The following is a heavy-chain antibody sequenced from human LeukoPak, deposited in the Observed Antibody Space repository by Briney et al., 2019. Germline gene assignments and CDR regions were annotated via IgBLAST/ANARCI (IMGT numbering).Heavy chain of an antibody. D-gene: IGHD7-27*01. CDR2: ISYDGSNK. Sequence: PGRSLRLSCAASGFTFSSYAMHWVRQAPGKGLEWVAVISYDGSNKYYADSVKGRFSISRDNSKSTLYLQMNSLRAEDTAVYYCARGPLGPYYYYMDVWGEGTTVTVSS. V-gene: IGHV3-30*04. CDR3: ARGPLGPYYYYMDV. CDR1: GFTFSSYA. J-gene: IGHJ6*03.